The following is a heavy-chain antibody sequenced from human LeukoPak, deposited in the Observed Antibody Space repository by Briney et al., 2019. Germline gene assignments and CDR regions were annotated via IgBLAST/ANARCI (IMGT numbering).Heavy chain of an antibody. CDR1: GFSFSDYY. CDR2: ISSSGSYT. Sequence: PGGSLRLSCAASGFSFSDYYMSWIRQAPGKGLEWVSYISSSGSYTNYADSVKGRFTISRDNAKNSLYLQMNSLRAEDTAVYYCAREGQPWWIQLWPRGDAFDIWGQGTMVTVSS. D-gene: IGHD5-18*01. J-gene: IGHJ3*02. V-gene: IGHV3-11*05. CDR3: AREGQPWWIQLWPRGDAFDI.